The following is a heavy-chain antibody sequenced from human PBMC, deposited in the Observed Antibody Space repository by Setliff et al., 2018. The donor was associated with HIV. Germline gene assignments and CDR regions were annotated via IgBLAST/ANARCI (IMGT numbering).Heavy chain of an antibody. CDR3: ARVRLTMIMMVDYFDQ. CDR2: IYSTGDT. CDR1: GGSISSYY. D-gene: IGHD3-22*01. J-gene: IGHJ4*02. Sequence: SETLSLTCTVSGGSISSYYWSWIRQPPGKGLEWIGYIYSTGDTNYNPSLKSRVTLSADTSKNQLSLSLTSVTAADTAVYYCARVRLTMIMMVDYFDQWGQGTLVTVSS. V-gene: IGHV4-59*12.